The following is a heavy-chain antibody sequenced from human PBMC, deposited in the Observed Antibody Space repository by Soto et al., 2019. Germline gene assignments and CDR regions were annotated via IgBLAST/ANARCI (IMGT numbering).Heavy chain of an antibody. J-gene: IGHJ3*02. CDR3: ARGIYGYNRGGFDI. V-gene: IGHV3-48*03. D-gene: IGHD5-18*01. Sequence: EVQLVESGGGLVQPGGSLRLSCAASRFTFSSYEMNWVRQAPGKGLEWVSYISSSSSTIYYADSVKGRFTISRDNPKNSLYLQMNSLRAEDTAVYYCARGIYGYNRGGFDIWGQGTMVTVSS. CDR2: ISSSSSTI. CDR1: RFTFSSYE.